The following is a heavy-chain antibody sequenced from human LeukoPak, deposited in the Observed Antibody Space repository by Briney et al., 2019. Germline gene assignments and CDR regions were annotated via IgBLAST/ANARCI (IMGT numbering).Heavy chain of an antibody. V-gene: IGHV4-59*08. CDR2: IYYSGST. CDR1: GGSISSYY. D-gene: IGHD3-3*01. J-gene: IGHJ6*02. Sequence: SETLSLTCTVSGGSISSYYWSWIRQPPGKGLEWIGYIYYSGSTYYNPSLKSRVTISVDTSKNQFSLKLSSVTAADTAVYYCASAPHYDFWSGYYPDYCYYGMDVWGQGTTVTVSS. CDR3: ASAPHYDFWSGYYPDYCYYGMDV.